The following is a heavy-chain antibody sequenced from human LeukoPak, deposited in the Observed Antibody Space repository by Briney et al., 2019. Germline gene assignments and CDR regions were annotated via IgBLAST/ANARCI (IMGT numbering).Heavy chain of an antibody. CDR1: GYSFTSYW. CDR2: IYPGDSDT. Sequence: GESLKISRKGSGYSFTSYWIGWVRQMPGKGLEWMGTIYPGDSDTRYSPSFQGQVTISADKSISTAYLQWSSLKASDTAMYYCARLSQPVAVAGTRWFDPWGQGTLVTVSS. V-gene: IGHV5-51*01. J-gene: IGHJ5*02. CDR3: ARLSQPVAVAGTRWFDP. D-gene: IGHD6-19*01.